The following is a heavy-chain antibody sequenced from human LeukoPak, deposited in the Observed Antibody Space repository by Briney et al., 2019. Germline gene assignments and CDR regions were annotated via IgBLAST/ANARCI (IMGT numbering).Heavy chain of an antibody. D-gene: IGHD1-26*01. V-gene: IGHV1-18*01. J-gene: IGHJ4*02. CDR1: GYTFTSYG. CDR3: ARVRVGASHFDY. Sequence: ASVKVSCKASGYTFTSYGISWVRQATGQGLEWMGWISAYNGNTNYAQKLQGRVTMTTDTSTSTAYMELRSLRSDDTAVYYCARVRVGASHFDYWGQGTLVTVSS. CDR2: ISAYNGNT.